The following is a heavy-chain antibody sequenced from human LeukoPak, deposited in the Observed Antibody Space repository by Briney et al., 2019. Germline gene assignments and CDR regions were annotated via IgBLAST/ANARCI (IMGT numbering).Heavy chain of an antibody. D-gene: IGHD3-22*01. V-gene: IGHV3-48*04. CDR2: MSSGGSTI. Sequence: PGGSLRLSCAASGFTFSSYAMSWVRQAPGKGLEYVSCMSSGGSTIYYADSVKGRFTISRDNAKNSLYLQMNSLRAEDTAVYYCARRQNYYNSSGYRPTDFDYWGQGTLVSVSS. CDR3: ARRQNYYNSSGYRPTDFDY. CDR1: GFTFSSYA. J-gene: IGHJ4*02.